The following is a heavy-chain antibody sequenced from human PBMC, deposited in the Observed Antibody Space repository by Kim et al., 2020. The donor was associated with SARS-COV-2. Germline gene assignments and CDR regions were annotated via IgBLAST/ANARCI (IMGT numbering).Heavy chain of an antibody. V-gene: IGHV3-23*03. CDR3: AKERGYFDY. J-gene: IGHJ4*02. Sequence: SSQHNADSVKGRFTISRDNSKNTLYLQMNSLSAEDTAVYYCAKERGYFDYWGQGTLVTVSS. CDR2: SSQ.